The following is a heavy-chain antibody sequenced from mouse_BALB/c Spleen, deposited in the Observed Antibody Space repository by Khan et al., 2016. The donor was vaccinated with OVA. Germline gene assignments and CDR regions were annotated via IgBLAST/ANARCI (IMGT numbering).Heavy chain of an antibody. CDR1: GFTFSSYV. CDR2: ISSGGTP. CDR3: VRVAYRYDEYYFDY. J-gene: IGHJ2*01. Sequence: EVQGVESGGDLVKPGGSLKLSCAVSGFTFSSYVMSWVRQTPEKRLEWVASISSGGTPAYPDSLKGRFTLSRDNARNLMYLQMSSLRSEDTAMYYCVRVAYRYDEYYFDYWGQGTTLTVSS. D-gene: IGHD2-14*01. V-gene: IGHV5-6-5*01.